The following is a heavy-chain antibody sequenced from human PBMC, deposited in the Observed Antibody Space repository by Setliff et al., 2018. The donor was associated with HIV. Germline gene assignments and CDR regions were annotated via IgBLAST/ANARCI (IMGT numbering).Heavy chain of an antibody. Sequence: PSETPSLTCAVYGGSFGDQFWNWIRQSPGKGLERIGDIHHGGGTKYNPSLKRRVTVSLDMSKNQFSLKLNSLTAADTGVYYCATFFVSTATTQDYWGQGTLVTVSS. D-gene: IGHD4-17*01. CDR3: ATFFVSTATTQDY. V-gene: IGHV4-34*01. J-gene: IGHJ4*02. CDR2: IHHGGGT. CDR1: GGSFGDQF.